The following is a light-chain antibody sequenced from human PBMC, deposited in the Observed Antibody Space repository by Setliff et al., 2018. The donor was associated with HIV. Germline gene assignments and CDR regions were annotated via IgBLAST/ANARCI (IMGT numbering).Light chain of an antibody. CDR2: DDK. V-gene: IGLV3-21*03. J-gene: IGLJ3*02. Sequence: SYELTQPPSVSVVPGKTARITCEGDNIGGRRVHWHRQKPGQAPVLVVHDDKNRPSGIPDRFFGFNSGGTATLTISRVEAGDEADYYCQVLDSSTDRRWVFGGGTKVTVL. CDR3: QVLDSSTDRRWV. CDR1: NIGGRR.